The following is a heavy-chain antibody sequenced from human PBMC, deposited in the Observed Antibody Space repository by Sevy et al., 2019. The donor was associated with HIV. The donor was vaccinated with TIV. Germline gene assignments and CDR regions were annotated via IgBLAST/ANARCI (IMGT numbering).Heavy chain of an antibody. CDR3: AGRKVGDFWSGSIRGPWAGGPLFDY. V-gene: IGHV3-23*01. J-gene: IGHJ4*02. D-gene: IGHD3-3*01. CDR1: GFTFSSYA. Sequence: GGSLRLSCTSSGFTFSSYAMNWVRQAPGKGLEWVSTISHSGDSTYYADSVKGRFTISRANSENTLYLQMNSLRAEDTALYYCAGRKVGDFWSGSIRGPWAGGPLFDYWGQGTLVTVSS. CDR2: ISHSGDST.